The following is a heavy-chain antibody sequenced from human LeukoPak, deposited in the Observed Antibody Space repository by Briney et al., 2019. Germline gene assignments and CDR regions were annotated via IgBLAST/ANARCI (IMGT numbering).Heavy chain of an antibody. CDR1: RYTFTMYY. D-gene: IGHD3-16*01. Sequence: ASVKVSFKASRYTFTMYYIHWVRQAPGQGLEWMGMINPSDGATTYAQRFQGRVTMTRDMSTTTVYMDQRSLRSEDTAVYFCAREERAGLSGSLGGLFASYYTYYYMDVWGRGTTVTVPS. CDR3: AREERAGLSGSLGGLFASYYTYYYMDV. CDR2: INPSDGAT. V-gene: IGHV1-46*01. J-gene: IGHJ6*03.